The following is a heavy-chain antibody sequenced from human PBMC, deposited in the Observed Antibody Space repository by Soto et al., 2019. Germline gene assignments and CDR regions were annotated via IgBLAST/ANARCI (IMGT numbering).Heavy chain of an antibody. CDR1: GGSISSGGYY. J-gene: IGHJ4*02. CDR3: ARSLRYFDWFTQDY. D-gene: IGHD3-9*01. Sequence: SETLSLTCTVSGGSISSGGYYWSWIRQHPGKGLEWIGYIYYSGSTYYNPSLKSRVTISVDTSKNQFSLKLSSVTAADTAVYYCARSLRYFDWFTQDYWGQGTLVTVSS. V-gene: IGHV4-31*03. CDR2: IYYSGST.